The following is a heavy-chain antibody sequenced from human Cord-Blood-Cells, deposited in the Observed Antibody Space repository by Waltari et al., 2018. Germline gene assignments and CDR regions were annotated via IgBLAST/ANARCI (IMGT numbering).Heavy chain of an antibody. Sequence: QVQLQESGPGLVKPSETLSLTCTVSGGAIRSYYWSWIRQPPGKGREWIGYIYYSGSTNYNPSLKSRVTISVDTSKNQFSLKLSSVTAADTAVYYCARGRAVPGHWYFDLWGRGTLVTVSS. CDR2: IYYSGST. CDR3: ARGRAVPGHWYFDL. V-gene: IGHV4-59*01. D-gene: IGHD1-26*01. J-gene: IGHJ2*01. CDR1: GGAIRSYY.